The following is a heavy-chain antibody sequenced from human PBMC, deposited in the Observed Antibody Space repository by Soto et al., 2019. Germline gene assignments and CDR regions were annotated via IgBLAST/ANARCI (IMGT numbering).Heavy chain of an antibody. Sequence: QVLLRESGPGLVKPSETLSLACTVSGGPFNSGAYSWIWFRQPPGKGLEWIGSIYYTGSTNFNPSLKSRVTISMDTSKNQFSLNLKSVTTADTAVYYCARARLTFAYGMDVWGQGATVTVPS. CDR2: IYYTGST. J-gene: IGHJ6*02. CDR3: ARARLTFAYGMDV. D-gene: IGHD3-16*01. CDR1: GGPFNSGAYS. V-gene: IGHV4-61*08.